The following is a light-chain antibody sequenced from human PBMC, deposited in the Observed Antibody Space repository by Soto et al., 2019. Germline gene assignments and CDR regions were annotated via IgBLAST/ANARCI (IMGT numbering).Light chain of an antibody. J-gene: IGKJ1*01. V-gene: IGKV1-5*03. Sequence: DIQMTQSPSTLSGSVGDRVTITCRASQPISSWLAWYQQKPGKAPKLLSYKASTLKSGVPSRFSGSGSGTEFTLTISSLQPDDFATYYCQHCNSNSEAFGQGTKVELK. CDR3: QHCNSNSEA. CDR2: KAS. CDR1: QPISSW.